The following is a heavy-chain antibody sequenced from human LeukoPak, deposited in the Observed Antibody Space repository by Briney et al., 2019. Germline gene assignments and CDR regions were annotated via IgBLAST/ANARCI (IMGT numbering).Heavy chain of an antibody. CDR1: GFTFSSYA. D-gene: IGHD4/OR15-4a*01. CDR2: ISGSGGST. V-gene: IGHV3-23*01. CDR3: AKGGLWWDYYFDY. J-gene: IGHJ4*02. Sequence: PGVSLRLSCAASGFTFSSYAMSWVRQAPGEGLEWVSAISGSGGSTYYADSVKGRFTISRDNSKNTLYLQMNSLRAEDTAVYYCAKGGLWWDYYFDYWGQGTLVIVSS.